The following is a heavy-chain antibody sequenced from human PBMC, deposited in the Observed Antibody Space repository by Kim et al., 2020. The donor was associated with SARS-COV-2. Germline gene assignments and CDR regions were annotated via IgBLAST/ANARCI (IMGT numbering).Heavy chain of an antibody. J-gene: IGHJ4*02. D-gene: IGHD5-12*01. CDR1: GGSFSGYY. V-gene: IGHV4-34*01. Sequence: SETLSLTCAVYGGSFSGYYWSWIRQPPGKGLEWIGEINHSGSTNYNPSLKSRVTISVDTSKNQFSLKLSSVTAADTAVYYCARVSRWLQPTLDYWGQGTLVTVSS. CDR2: INHSGST. CDR3: ARVSRWLQPTLDY.